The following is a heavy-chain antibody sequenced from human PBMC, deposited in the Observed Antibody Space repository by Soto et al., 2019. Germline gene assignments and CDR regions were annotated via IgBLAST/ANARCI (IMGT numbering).Heavy chain of an antibody. V-gene: IGHV4-61*01. Sequence: PSETLSLTCTVSGGSVSSGNYYWSWIRQPPGKGLQWIGYLYYSGRINYNPSLRSRVTISADTSKNQFSLKMSSVTAADTAVYYCARDPGYDSSGYFVDYWGQGALVTVS. CDR3: ARDPGYDSSGYFVDY. CDR1: GGSVSSGNYY. J-gene: IGHJ4*02. D-gene: IGHD3-22*01. CDR2: LYYSGRI.